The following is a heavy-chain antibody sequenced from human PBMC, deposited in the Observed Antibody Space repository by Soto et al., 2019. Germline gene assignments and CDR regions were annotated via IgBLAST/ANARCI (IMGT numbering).Heavy chain of an antibody. D-gene: IGHD4-17*01. CDR2: ISGSGSDT. Sequence: PGGSLRLSCAASGFTFSTYAMSWVRQAPGKGLEWVSAISGSGSDTYHAESVKGRFTISRDNSISMLYLQMNSLRTDDTAVYYCAHPRGYGVFDAYDFWGQGAMVT. CDR1: GFTFSTYA. CDR3: AHPRGYGVFDAYDF. V-gene: IGHV3-23*01. J-gene: IGHJ3*01.